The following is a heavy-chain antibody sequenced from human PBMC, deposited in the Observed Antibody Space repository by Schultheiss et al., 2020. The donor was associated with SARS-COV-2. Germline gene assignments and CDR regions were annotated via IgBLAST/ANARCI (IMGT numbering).Heavy chain of an antibody. CDR1: GYTFTSYG. D-gene: IGHD3-16*01. V-gene: IGHV1-18*01. CDR2: ISAYNGNT. J-gene: IGHJ4*01. Sequence: ASVKVSCKASGYTFTSYGISWVRQAPGQGLEWMGWISAYNGNTNYAQKFQGWVTMTRDTSISTAYMELSRLRSDDTAVYYCAREVGERAVTHRCLDYWGHGTLVTVSS. CDR3: AREVGERAVTHRCLDY.